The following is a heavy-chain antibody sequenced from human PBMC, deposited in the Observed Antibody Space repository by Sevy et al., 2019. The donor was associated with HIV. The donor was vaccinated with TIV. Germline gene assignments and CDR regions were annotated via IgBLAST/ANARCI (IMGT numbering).Heavy chain of an antibody. Sequence: GGSLRLSCAASGFTFSKYSISGVRQPPGKGLEWVSTFSFGCGEINYADSVKGRFTISRDNSKSSVYLQMNNLRPEDTAVYYCAREGCTKPHDYWGQGTLVTVSS. CDR2: FSFGCGEI. J-gene: IGHJ4*02. V-gene: IGHV3-23*01. D-gene: IGHD2-8*01. CDR3: AREGCTKPHDY. CDR1: GFTFSKYS.